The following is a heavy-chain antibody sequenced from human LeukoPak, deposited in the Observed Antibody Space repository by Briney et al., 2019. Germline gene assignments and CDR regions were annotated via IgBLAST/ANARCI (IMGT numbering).Heavy chain of an antibody. D-gene: IGHD6-13*01. J-gene: IGHJ4*02. CDR2: ITDAVGST. CDR3: AKGPGIAIDY. V-gene: IGHV3-23*01. Sequence: PGGSLRLSCAASGFTFSSSSISWVRQAPGKGLEWVSAITDAVGSTHYADSVKGRFTISSDNSKNTVYLQMNSLRPEDMAVYYCAKGPGIAIDYWGQGTLVTVSS. CDR1: GFTFSSSS.